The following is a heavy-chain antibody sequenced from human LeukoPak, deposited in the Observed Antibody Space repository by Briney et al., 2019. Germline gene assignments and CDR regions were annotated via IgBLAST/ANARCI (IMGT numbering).Heavy chain of an antibody. CDR1: GGSISSFY. J-gene: IGHJ5*02. CDR3: ATRGSSSWFGEFDH. Sequence: SETLSLTCTVSGGSISSFYWSWIRQPPGKGLEWIGYIYYSGSTNYNPSLKSRVTISVDTSKNQFSLKLSSVTAADTAVYYCATRGSSSWFGEFDHWGQGTLVTVSS. CDR2: IYYSGST. D-gene: IGHD6-13*01. V-gene: IGHV4-59*01.